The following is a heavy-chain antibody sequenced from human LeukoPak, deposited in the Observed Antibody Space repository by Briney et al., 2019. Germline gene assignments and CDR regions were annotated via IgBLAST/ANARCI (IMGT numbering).Heavy chain of an antibody. CDR3: TTGAAGTPRWYYYYYMDV. CDR1: GFTFSNAW. J-gene: IGHJ6*03. D-gene: IGHD6-13*01. CDR2: IKSKTDGGTT. Sequence: GGSLRLSCAASGFTFSNAWMSWVRQAPGKGLEWVGRIKSKTDGGTTDYAAPVKGRFTISRDDSKNTLYLQMNSLKTEDTAVYYCTTGAAGTPRWYYYYYMDVWGKGTTVTVS. V-gene: IGHV3-15*01.